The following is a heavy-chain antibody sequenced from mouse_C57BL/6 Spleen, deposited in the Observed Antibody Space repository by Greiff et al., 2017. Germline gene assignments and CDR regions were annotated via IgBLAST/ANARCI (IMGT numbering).Heavy chain of an antibody. V-gene: IGHV14-4*01. Sequence: VQLQQSGAELVRPGASVKLSCTASGFNIKDDYMHWVKQRPEQGLEWIGWIDPENGDTEYASKFQGKATITADTSSNTAYLQLSSLTSEDTAVYYCTTDLSTMVTTGEPGDYWGQGTTLTVSS. J-gene: IGHJ2*01. D-gene: IGHD2-2*01. CDR3: TTDLSTMVTTGEPGDY. CDR1: GFNIKDDY. CDR2: IDPENGDT.